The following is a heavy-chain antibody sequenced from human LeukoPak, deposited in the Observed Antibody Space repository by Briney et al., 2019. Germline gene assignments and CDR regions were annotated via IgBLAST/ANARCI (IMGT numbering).Heavy chain of an antibody. Sequence: GGSLRLSCSASGFTFSSHPMHWVRQAPGKGLEYVSVISSNGGSTYYADSVKGRFTISRDNSKNTLYLQMSSLRAEDTAVYYCVREISGYYAYWGQGALVTVSS. CDR2: ISSNGGST. CDR3: VREISGYYAY. J-gene: IGHJ4*02. V-gene: IGHV3-64D*06. CDR1: GFTFSSHP. D-gene: IGHD3-22*01.